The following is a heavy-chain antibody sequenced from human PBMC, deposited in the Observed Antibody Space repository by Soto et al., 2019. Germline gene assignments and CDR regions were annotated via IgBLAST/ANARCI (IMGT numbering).Heavy chain of an antibody. Sequence: SETLSLTCAVYGGSFSGYYWSWIRQPPGKGLEWIGEINHSGSTNYNPSLKSRVTISVDTSKNQFSLKLSSVTAADTAVYYCARGRESSSWAAFDYWGQGTLVTVSS. CDR2: INHSGST. V-gene: IGHV4-34*01. D-gene: IGHD6-13*01. CDR1: GGSFSGYY. J-gene: IGHJ4*02. CDR3: ARGRESSSWAAFDY.